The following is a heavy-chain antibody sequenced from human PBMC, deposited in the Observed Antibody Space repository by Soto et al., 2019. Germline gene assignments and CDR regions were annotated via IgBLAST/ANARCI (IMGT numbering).Heavy chain of an antibody. CDR3: ARVPRDIVVVPAAIFYY. CDR1: GYTFTSYG. D-gene: IGHD2-2*01. Sequence: RASVKVSFKASGYTFTSYGISWVRQAPGQGLEWMGWISAYNGNTNYAQKLQGRVTMTTDTSTSTAYMELRSLRSDDTAVYYCARVPRDIVVVPAAIFYYWGQGTLVTVSS. V-gene: IGHV1-18*01. J-gene: IGHJ4*02. CDR2: ISAYNGNT.